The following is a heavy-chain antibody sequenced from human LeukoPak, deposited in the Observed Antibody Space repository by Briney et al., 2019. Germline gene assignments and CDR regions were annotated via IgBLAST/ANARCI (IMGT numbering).Heavy chain of an antibody. D-gene: IGHD2-15*01. CDR2: ISWDGGST. CDR3: AKDGSSMDYYYYGMDV. CDR1: GFTFDDYT. Sequence: GGSLRLSCAASGFTFDDYTMHWVRQAPGKGLEWVSPISWDGGSTYYADSVKGRFTISRDNSKNSLYLQMNRLRTEDTALYYCAKDGSSMDYYYYGMDVWGQGTTVTVSS. V-gene: IGHV3-43*01. J-gene: IGHJ6*02.